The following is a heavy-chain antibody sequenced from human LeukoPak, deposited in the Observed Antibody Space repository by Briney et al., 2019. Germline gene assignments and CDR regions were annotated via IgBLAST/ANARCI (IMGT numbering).Heavy chain of an antibody. J-gene: IGHJ6*03. CDR2: INHSGST. V-gene: IGHV4-34*01. Sequence: SETLSLTCAVYGGSFSGYYWSWVRQPPGKGLEWIGEINHSGSTNYNPSLKSRVTISVDTSKNQFSLKLSSVTAAVTAVYYCASSQYVTGRWYYYYMDVWGKGTTVTVSS. CDR1: GGSFSGYY. D-gene: IGHD3-10*01. CDR3: ASSQYVTGRWYYYYMDV.